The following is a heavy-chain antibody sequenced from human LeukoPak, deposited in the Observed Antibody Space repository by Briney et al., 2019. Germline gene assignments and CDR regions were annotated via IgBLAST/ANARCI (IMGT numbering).Heavy chain of an antibody. CDR1: GFTFSSYG. J-gene: IGHJ4*02. CDR3: AKAARYCSGGSCYSHNFDY. CDR2: ISGSGGST. D-gene: IGHD2-15*01. V-gene: IGHV3-23*01. Sequence: PGGSLRLPCAASGFTFSSYGMSWVRQAPGKGLEWVSAISGSGGSTYYADSVKGRFTISRDNSKNTLYLQMNSLRAEDTAVYYCAKAARYCSGGSCYSHNFDYWGQGTLVTVSS.